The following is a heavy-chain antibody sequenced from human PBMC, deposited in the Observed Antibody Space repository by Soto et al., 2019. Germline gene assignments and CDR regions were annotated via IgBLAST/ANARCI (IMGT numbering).Heavy chain of an antibody. J-gene: IGHJ6*02. Sequence: TGGSLRLSCAASGFTFSSYWMHWVRQAPGKGLVWVSRINSDGSSTSYADSVKGRFTISRDNAKNTLYLQMNSLRAEDTAVYYCARGYCSSTSCYLSGYYYYYGMDVWGQGTTVTVSS. D-gene: IGHD2-2*01. CDR2: INSDGSST. V-gene: IGHV3-74*01. CDR3: ARGYCSSTSCYLSGYYYYYGMDV. CDR1: GFTFSSYW.